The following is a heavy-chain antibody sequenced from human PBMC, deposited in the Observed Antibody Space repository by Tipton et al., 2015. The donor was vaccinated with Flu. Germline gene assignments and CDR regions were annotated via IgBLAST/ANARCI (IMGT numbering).Heavy chain of an antibody. CDR2: IYYSGST. Sequence: TLSLTCTVSGGSISSGGYYWSWIRQRPGKGLEWIGYIYYSGSTYYNPSLKSRVTISVDTSKNQFSLKLSSVTAADTAVYYCARGRGSGSSIYYYYYYGMDVWGQGTTVTVSS. CDR1: GGSISSGGYY. V-gene: IGHV4-31*03. CDR3: ARGRGSGSSIYYYYYYGMDV. D-gene: IGHD3-10*01. J-gene: IGHJ6*02.